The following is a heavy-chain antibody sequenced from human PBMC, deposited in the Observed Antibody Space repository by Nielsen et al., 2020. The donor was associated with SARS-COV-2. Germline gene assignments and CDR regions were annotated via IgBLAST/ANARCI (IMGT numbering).Heavy chain of an antibody. CDR3: VEGDYDFWSGHLDV. Sequence: GGSLRLSCAASGFTFDDYAMHWVRQAPGKGLEWVSGISWNSGSIGYADSVKGRFTISRDNAKNSLYLQMSSLRAEDTAVYYCVEGDYDFWSGHLDVWGKGTTVTVSS. J-gene: IGHJ6*04. CDR2: ISWNSGSI. V-gene: IGHV3-9*01. D-gene: IGHD3-3*01. CDR1: GFTFDDYA.